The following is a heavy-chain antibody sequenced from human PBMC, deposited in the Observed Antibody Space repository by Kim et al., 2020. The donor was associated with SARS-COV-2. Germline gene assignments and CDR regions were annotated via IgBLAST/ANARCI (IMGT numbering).Heavy chain of an antibody. CDR1: GGSFSGYY. V-gene: IGHV4-34*01. CDR2: INHSGST. J-gene: IGHJ6*03. Sequence: SETLSLTCAVYGGSFSGYYWSWIRQPPGKGLEWIGEINHSGSTNYNPYLKSRVTISVDTSKNQFSLKLSSVTAADTAVYYCARATAGLGYCSGGSCYSFYYYYYYMDVWGKGTTVTVSS. CDR3: ARATAGLGYCSGGSCYSFYYYYYYMDV. D-gene: IGHD2-15*01.